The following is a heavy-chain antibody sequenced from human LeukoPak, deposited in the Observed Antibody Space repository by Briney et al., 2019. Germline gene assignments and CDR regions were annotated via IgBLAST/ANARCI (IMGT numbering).Heavy chain of an antibody. J-gene: IGHJ6*02. Sequence: GGSLRLPCAASGFTFSSYAMHWVRQAPGKGLEWVAVISYDGSNKYYADSVKGRFTISRDNSKNTLYLQMNGLRAEDTAVYYCAKVVGGGYSYGWIGYYYYGMDVWGQGTTVTVSS. CDR2: ISYDGSNK. CDR1: GFTFSSYA. V-gene: IGHV3-30-3*01. D-gene: IGHD5-18*01. CDR3: AKVVGGGYSYGWIGYYYYGMDV.